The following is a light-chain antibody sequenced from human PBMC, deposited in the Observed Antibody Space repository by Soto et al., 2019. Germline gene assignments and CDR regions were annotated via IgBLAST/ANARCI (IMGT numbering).Light chain of an antibody. Sequence: EIVMTQSPTTLSVSPGERATLXXRASQSVSSKLAWYQQKPGQPPRXVLYAASTRATGSPVRFSGSGSGTEFTLTISSLQSEDFAVYYCQQYKNWPWTFGQGTKVDIK. J-gene: IGKJ1*01. CDR1: QSVSSK. V-gene: IGKV3-15*01. CDR3: QQYKNWPWT. CDR2: AAS.